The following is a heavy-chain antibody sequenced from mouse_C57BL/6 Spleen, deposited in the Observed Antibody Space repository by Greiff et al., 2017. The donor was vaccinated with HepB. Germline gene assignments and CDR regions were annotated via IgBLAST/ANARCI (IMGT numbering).Heavy chain of an antibody. CDR2: IYPGDGDT. Sequence: QVQLQQSGPELVKPGASVKISCKASGYAFRSSWMNWVKQRPGKGLEWIGRIYPGDGDTNYNGKFKGKATLTADKSSSTAYMQLSSLTSEDSAVYFFARESYLLGYYFDYWGQGTTLTVSS. CDR1: GYAFRSSW. D-gene: IGHD1-1*01. V-gene: IGHV1-82*01. J-gene: IGHJ2*01. CDR3: ARESYLLGYYFDY.